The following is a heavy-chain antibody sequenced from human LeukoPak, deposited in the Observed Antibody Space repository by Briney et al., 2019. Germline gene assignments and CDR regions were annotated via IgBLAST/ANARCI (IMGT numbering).Heavy chain of an antibody. D-gene: IGHD1-26*01. V-gene: IGHV4-59*01. J-gene: IGHJ3*02. CDR2: IYYSNT. CDR3: ARDRRRDLLHAFDI. Sequence: PSETLSLTCTVSGGSISSYYWSWIRQPPGKGLESIGYIYYSNTNYNPSLKSRLTISLDASKNQFSLKLSSVTAADTAVYYCARDRRRDLLHAFDIWGQGTMVTVSS. CDR1: GGSISSYY.